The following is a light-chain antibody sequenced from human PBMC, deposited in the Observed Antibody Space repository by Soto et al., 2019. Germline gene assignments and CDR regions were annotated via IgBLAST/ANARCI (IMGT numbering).Light chain of an antibody. V-gene: IGKV1-5*03. Sequence: DIQLTQSPSTLSASVGDRVTITCRASQTISTWLAWYQQKPGKAPNLLIYEAFNLESCVTSRFSDSGSGTEFTLTSSIMQPDDFATHSFQYYNDYCWTFGQGTKVEVK. CDR2: EAF. CDR1: QTISTW. CDR3: QYYNDYCWT. J-gene: IGKJ1*01.